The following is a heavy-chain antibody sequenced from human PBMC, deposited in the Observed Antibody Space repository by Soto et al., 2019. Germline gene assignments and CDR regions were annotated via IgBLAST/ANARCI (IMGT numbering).Heavy chain of an antibody. CDR3: ERGRYGDY. D-gene: IGHD1-1*01. J-gene: IGHJ4*02. CDR2: ISAHNGNT. CDR1: GYAFTTYG. V-gene: IGHV1-18*01. Sequence: QVHLVQSGAEVKKPGASVKVSCKGSGYAFTTYGITWVRQAPGQGLEWMGWISAHNGNTNYAQKLQGRVTVTRDTSTSTAHMEQRSLRSDDTAVYYCERGRYGDYWGQGALVTVSS.